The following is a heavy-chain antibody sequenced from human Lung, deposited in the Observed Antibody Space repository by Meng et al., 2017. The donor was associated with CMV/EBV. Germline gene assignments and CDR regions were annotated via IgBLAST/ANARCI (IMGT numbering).Heavy chain of an antibody. CDR3: ATDYGADSGRPFDY. CDR1: GFTFSSYA. J-gene: IGHJ4*01. V-gene: IGHV3-30-3*01. Sequence: GGSLRLXCAASGFTFSSYAMHWVRQAPGKGLEEVAIISHDGSDKYFADSVKGRFTISRDNSKNTLYLQMNSLRAEDTALYFCATDYGADSGRPFDYWGHGTLVTVSS. CDR2: ISHDGSDK. D-gene: IGHD4-23*01.